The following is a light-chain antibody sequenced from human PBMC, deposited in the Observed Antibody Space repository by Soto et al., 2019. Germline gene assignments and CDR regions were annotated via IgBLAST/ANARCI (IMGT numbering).Light chain of an antibody. CDR3: RQYYNYPCT. V-gene: IGKV1-6*01. Sequence: AIQMTQSPSSLSVSVRDRVTITCRASQGLRNDLGWYQQKPGKAPKLLIYAASSLQSGVPSRFSGSGSGTDFTLTISSLQPEDFATYYCRQYYNYPCTFGQGTKWQIK. J-gene: IGKJ1*01. CDR1: QGLRND. CDR2: AAS.